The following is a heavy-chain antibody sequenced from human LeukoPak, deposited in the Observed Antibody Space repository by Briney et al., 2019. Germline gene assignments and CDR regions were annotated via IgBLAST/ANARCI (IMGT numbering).Heavy chain of an antibody. J-gene: IGHJ4*02. CDR3: ARRADGCNL. CDR2: IYYSGST. Sequence: SETLSLTCTVSGGSISSYYWSWIRQPPGKGLEWIGYIYYSGSTNYNPSLKSRVTISVDTSKNQFSLKLSSVTAADTAVYYCARRADGCNLWGQGTLVTVSS. V-gene: IGHV4-59*08. D-gene: IGHD5-24*01. CDR1: GGSISSYY.